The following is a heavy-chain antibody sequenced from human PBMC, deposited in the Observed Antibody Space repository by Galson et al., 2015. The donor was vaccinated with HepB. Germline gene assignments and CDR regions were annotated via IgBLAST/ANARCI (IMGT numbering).Heavy chain of an antibody. Sequence: QSGAEVKKPGESLKISCKGSGYRFTSYWIGWVRQMPGKGLEWMGIIYPGDSDTRYSPSFQGKVTISADKSISTAYLQCSSLKASDTAMYYCARDNPDFWSAYYKWGADYWGQGTLVTVSS. CDR1: GYRFTSYW. V-gene: IGHV5-51*01. CDR2: IYPGDSDT. J-gene: IGHJ4*02. D-gene: IGHD3-3*01. CDR3: ARDNPDFWSAYYKWGADY.